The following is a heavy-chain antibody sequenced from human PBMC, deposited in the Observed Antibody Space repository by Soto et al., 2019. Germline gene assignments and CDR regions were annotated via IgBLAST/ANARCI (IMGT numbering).Heavy chain of an antibody. J-gene: IGHJ6*02. D-gene: IGHD4-17*01. CDR3: AKSVGYGDYASYYYYGMDV. V-gene: IGHV3-23*01. CDR2: ISGSGGST. Sequence: RRLSCAASGFTFSSYAMSWVRQAPGKGLEWVSAISGSGGSTYYADSVKGRFTISRDNSKNTPYLQMNSLRAEDTAVYYCAKSVGYGDYASYYYYGMDVWGQGTTVTVSS. CDR1: GFTFSSYA.